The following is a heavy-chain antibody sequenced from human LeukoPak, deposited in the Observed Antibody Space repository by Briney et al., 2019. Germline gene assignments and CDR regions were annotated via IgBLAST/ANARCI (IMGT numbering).Heavy chain of an antibody. CDR1: GASFSGYY. CDR2: INHSGST. J-gene: IGHJ4*02. CDR3: ARAGTGDCSSTSCTVDY. D-gene: IGHD2-2*01. V-gene: IGHV4-34*01. Sequence: SETLSLTCAVDGASFSGYYWSWLRQPPGKGLEWVGGINHSGSTNYNPFLKSRVTISVDTSKNQFSLKLSSVTAADTAVYYCARAGTGDCSSTSCTVDYWGQGTLVTVSS.